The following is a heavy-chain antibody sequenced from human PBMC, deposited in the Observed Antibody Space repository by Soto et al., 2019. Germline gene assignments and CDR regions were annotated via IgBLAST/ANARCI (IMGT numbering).Heavy chain of an antibody. Sequence: NPSETLSLTCTVSGGSISSYYWSWIRQPPGKGLEWIGYIYYSGSTNYNPSLKSRVTISVDTSKNQFSLKLSSVTAADTAVYYCARDHDYGDYTLWGQGTLVTVSS. D-gene: IGHD4-17*01. V-gene: IGHV4-59*01. J-gene: IGHJ4*02. CDR2: IYYSGST. CDR1: GGSISSYY. CDR3: ARDHDYGDYTL.